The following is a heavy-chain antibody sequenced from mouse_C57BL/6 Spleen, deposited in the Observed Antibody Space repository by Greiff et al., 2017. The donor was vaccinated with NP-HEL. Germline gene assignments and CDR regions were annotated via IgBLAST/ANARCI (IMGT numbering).Heavy chain of an antibody. D-gene: IGHD3-2*02. CDR3: ARTLRLRRRSYFDY. Sequence: VQLQQSGAELVRPGSSVKLSCKASGYTFTSYWMDWVKQRPGQGLEWIGNIYPSDSETHYNQKFKDKATLTVDKSSSTAYMQLSSLTSEDSAVYYCARTLRLRRRSYFDYWGQGTTLTVSS. CDR1: GYTFTSYW. V-gene: IGHV1-61*01. J-gene: IGHJ2*01. CDR2: IYPSDSET.